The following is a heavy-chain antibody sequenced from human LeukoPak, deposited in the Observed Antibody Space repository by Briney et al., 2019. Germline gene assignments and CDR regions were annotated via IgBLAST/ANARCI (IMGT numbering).Heavy chain of an antibody. CDR1: GYTFTGYY. V-gene: IGHV1-2*02. D-gene: IGHD3-22*01. J-gene: IGHJ5*02. CDR3: ARDSGYYDSSGYYVNWFDP. Sequence: GASVKVSCKASGYTFTGYYMLWVRQAPGQGLEWMGWINPNSGGTNYAQKFQGRVTMTRDTSISTAYMELSRLRSDDTAVYYCARDSGYYDSSGYYVNWFDPWGQGTLVTVSS. CDR2: INPNSGGT.